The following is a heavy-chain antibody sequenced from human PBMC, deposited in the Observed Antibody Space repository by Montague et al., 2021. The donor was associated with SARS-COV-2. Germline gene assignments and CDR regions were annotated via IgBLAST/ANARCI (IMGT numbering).Heavy chain of an antibody. D-gene: IGHD3-10*01. CDR1: GFSLSTSGMC. Sequence: PALVKPTQTLTLTCTFSGFSLSTSGMCVSWIRQPPGKALEWLALIDWDDDKYYSTSLKTRLTISKDTSKNQVVLTMTNMDPVDTAMYYCARTYYYGSGSYYTYYFDYWGQGTLVTVSS. J-gene: IGHJ4*02. V-gene: IGHV2-70*01. CDR2: IDWDDDK. CDR3: ARTYYYGSGSYYTYYFDY.